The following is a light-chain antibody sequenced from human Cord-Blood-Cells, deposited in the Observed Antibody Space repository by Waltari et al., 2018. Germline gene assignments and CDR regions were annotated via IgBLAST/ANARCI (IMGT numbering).Light chain of an antibody. CDR2: DVS. CDR1: SSNVGGYNY. J-gene: IGLJ3*02. Sequence: QSALTQPASVSGSPGQSITIPCTGTSSNVGGYNYVSWYQQHPGKAPKLMIYDVSTRPSGVCNRFSGSKSGNTASLTISGLQAEDEADYYCSSYTSSSTWVFGGGTKLTVL. V-gene: IGLV2-14*01. CDR3: SSYTSSSTWV.